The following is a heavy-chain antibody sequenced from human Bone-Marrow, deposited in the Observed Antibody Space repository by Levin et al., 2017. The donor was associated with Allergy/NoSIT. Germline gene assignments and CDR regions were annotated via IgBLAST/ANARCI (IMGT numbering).Heavy chain of an antibody. CDR2: ISGSGGST. J-gene: IGHJ3*02. D-gene: IGHD5-24*01. Sequence: PGGSLRLSCAASGFTFSSYAMSWVRKAPGKGLEWVSAISGSGGSTHYADSVKGRFTISRDNSKNTLYLQMNSLRAEDTAVYYCAKDLVRWLQPNAFDIWGQGTMVTVSS. V-gene: IGHV3-23*01. CDR1: GFTFSSYA. CDR3: AKDLVRWLQPNAFDI.